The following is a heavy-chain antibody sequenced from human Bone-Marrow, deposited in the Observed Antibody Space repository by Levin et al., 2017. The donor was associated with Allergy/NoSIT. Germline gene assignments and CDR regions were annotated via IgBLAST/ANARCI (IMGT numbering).Heavy chain of an antibody. CDR2: TYYRSKWYN. CDR1: GDSVSSNSAA. J-gene: IGHJ6*02. Sequence: LRLSCAVSGDSVSSNSAAWNWIRQSPSRVLEWLGRTYYRSKWYNDYAVSVRSRATVNPDTSKNQFSLQLNSVTPEDTAMYYCARGTWGGYGMDVWGQGTTVTVSS. CDR3: ARGTWGGYGMDV. D-gene: IGHD3-16*01. V-gene: IGHV6-1*01.